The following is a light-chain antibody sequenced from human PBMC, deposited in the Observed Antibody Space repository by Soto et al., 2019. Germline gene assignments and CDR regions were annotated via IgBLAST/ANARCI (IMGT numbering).Light chain of an antibody. V-gene: IGKV3-20*01. CDR2: GTS. Sequence: EIVMTQSPATVSVSPGERATVSCRASQSVSRSNLAWYQHKPGQAPRLLIYGTSNRATGIPDRFTGSGSGTDLTLTISSLEPEDFAVYYCEQYGSSPPSITFGQGTLLEV. J-gene: IGKJ5*01. CDR1: QSVSRSN. CDR3: EQYGSSPPSIT.